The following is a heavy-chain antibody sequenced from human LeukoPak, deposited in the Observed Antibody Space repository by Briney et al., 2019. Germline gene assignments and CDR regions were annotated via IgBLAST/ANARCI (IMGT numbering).Heavy chain of an antibody. CDR2: IWYDGSNK. CDR3: AKDSRVLRFLEWLYRFDY. D-gene: IGHD3-3*01. V-gene: IGHV3-33*06. J-gene: IGHJ4*02. CDR1: GFSFSNYG. Sequence: PGGSLRLSCAASGFSFSNYGVHWVRQAPGKGLEWVAVIWYDGSNKDYADSVKGRFTISRDNSRNTLYLQMNSLRAEDTAVYYCAKDSRVLRFLEWLYRFDYWGQGTLVTVSS.